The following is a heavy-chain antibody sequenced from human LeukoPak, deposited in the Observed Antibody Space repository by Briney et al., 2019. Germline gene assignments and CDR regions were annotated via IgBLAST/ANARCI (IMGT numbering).Heavy chain of an antibody. D-gene: IGHD3-10*01. Sequence: GGSLRLSCAASGFSFSSYAMSWVRQAPGEGLEWVSSISGSGGSTYHADSVKGRFTISRDNSKNTLYLQINSLRAEDTGVYYCAKGPGTYFSYHYYMDVWGEGTTVTISS. J-gene: IGHJ6*03. V-gene: IGHV3-23*01. CDR2: ISGSGGST. CDR3: AKGPGTYFSYHYYMDV. CDR1: GFSFSSYA.